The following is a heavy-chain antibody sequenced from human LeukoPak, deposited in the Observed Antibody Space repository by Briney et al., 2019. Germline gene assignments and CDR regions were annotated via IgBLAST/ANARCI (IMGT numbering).Heavy chain of an antibody. Sequence: SVKVSCKASGGTLSSYAISWVRQAPGQGLEWMGGIIPIFGTANYAQKFQGRVTITADESTSTAYMELSSLRSEDTAVYYWARDRGGGSAFDYWGQGTLVTVSS. CDR1: GGTLSSYA. D-gene: IGHD3-10*01. CDR2: IIPIFGTA. CDR3: ARDRGGGSAFDY. V-gene: IGHV1-69*13. J-gene: IGHJ4*02.